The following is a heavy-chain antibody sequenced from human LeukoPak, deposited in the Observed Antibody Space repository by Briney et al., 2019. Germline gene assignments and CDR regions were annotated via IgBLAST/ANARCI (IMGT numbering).Heavy chain of an antibody. CDR3: ARDGPVTQAY. CDR1: GFTFSSNS. V-gene: IGHV3-21*01. CDR2: ISSSSSYI. J-gene: IGHJ4*02. Sequence: GGSLRLSCAASGFTFSSNSMNWVRQAPGKGLEWVSSISSSSSYIYYADSVKGRFTISRDNAKNSLYLQMNSLRAEDTAVYYCARDGPVTQAYWGQGTLVTVSS. D-gene: IGHD1-14*01.